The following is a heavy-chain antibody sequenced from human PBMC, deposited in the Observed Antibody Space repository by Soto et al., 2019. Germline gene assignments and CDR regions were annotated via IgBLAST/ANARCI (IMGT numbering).Heavy chain of an antibody. CDR2: IPSRGRP. CDR3: VRDQYSGYVVAL. J-gene: IGHJ5*02. V-gene: IGHV4-30-4*01. CDR1: GASISRGSHY. D-gene: IGHD5-12*01. Sequence: PFQILALTCPVFGASISRGSHYRSWVRQPPGKGLEWIGYIPSRGRPFYNPALTSRGTISADSSKKQLSLQLTSVTAADTAVYYCVRDQYSGYVVALWGQGNLVTVSA.